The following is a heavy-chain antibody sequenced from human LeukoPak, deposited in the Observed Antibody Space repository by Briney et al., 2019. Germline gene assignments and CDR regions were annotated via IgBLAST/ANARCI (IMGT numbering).Heavy chain of an antibody. J-gene: IGHJ4*02. CDR1: GGSFSGYY. V-gene: IGHV4-34*01. Sequence: SETLSLTCAVYGGSFSGYYWSWIRQPPGKGLEWIGEINHSGSTNYNPSLKSRVTISVDASKNQFSLKLSSVTAADTAVYYCARGRKELVPDYWGQGTLVTVSS. CDR2: INHSGST. CDR3: ARGRKELVPDY. D-gene: IGHD6-13*01.